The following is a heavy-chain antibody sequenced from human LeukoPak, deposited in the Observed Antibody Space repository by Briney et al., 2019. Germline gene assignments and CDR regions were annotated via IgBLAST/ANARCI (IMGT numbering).Heavy chain of an antibody. J-gene: IGHJ4*02. V-gene: IGHV3-9*01. CDR2: ISWDSTKI. Sequence: GGSLRLSCAASGFNFDDKTMHWVRQVLGKGPEWVSGISWDSTKIAYEDSVKGRFTISRDNAKNSLYLQMNSLRAEDTAVYYCARDMYYYDSSGQNYLDYWGQGTLVTVSS. CDR3: ARDMYYYDSSGQNYLDY. CDR1: GFNFDDKT. D-gene: IGHD3-22*01.